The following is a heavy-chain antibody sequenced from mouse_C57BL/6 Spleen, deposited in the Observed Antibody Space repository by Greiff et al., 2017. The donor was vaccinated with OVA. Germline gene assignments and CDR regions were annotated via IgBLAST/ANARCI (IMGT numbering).Heavy chain of an antibody. V-gene: IGHV1-82*01. CDR2: IYPGDGDT. D-gene: IGHD3-2*02. CDR3: ATDSSGYYYAMDY. J-gene: IGHJ4*01. Sequence: QVQLQQSGPELVKPGASVKISCKASGYAFSSSWMNWVKQRPGKGLEWIGRIYPGDGDTNYKGKFKGKATLTADKSSSTAYMQLSSLTSEDSAVYFCATDSSGYYYAMDYWGQGTSVTVSS. CDR1: GYAFSSSW.